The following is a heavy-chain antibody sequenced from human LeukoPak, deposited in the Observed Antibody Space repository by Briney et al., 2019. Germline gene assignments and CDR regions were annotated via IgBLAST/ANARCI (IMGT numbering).Heavy chain of an antibody. CDR1: GFTFEDYA. CDR2: ISGNGNNI. J-gene: IGHJ4*02. Sequence: GGSLRLSCAASGFTFEDYAMHWVRQGPGKGLEGVSRISGNGNNIYYADSVKGPFTISKDNRKNSLYLQMTSLRTEDTALYYCAKDLPKYYDFWSGYYGGFDYWGQGTLVTVSS. CDR3: AKDLPKYYDFWSGYYGGFDY. V-gene: IGHV3-43*02. D-gene: IGHD3-3*01.